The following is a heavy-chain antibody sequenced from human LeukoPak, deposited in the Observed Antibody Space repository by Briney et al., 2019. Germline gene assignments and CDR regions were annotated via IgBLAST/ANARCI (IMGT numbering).Heavy chain of an antibody. V-gene: IGHV4-59*01. Sequence: SETLSLTCTISGGSIRSYYWSWIRQSPGKGLEYIGYIYYTGNTNSNPSLKSRVTISSDTSKNQFSLKVNSVTAADTAVYYCARPTDYYDSSGYPKHDAFDIWGQGTMVTVSS. J-gene: IGHJ3*02. CDR1: GGSIRSYY. CDR3: ARPTDYYDSSGYPKHDAFDI. CDR2: IYYTGNT. D-gene: IGHD3-22*01.